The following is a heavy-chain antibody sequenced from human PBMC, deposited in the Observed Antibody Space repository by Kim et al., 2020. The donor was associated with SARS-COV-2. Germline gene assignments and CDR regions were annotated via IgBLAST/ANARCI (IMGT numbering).Heavy chain of an antibody. CDR2: IIPIFGTA. V-gene: IGHV1-69*13. J-gene: IGHJ4*02. CDR3: ARARRGDIAAAGTFGY. CDR1: GGTFSSYA. D-gene: IGHD6-13*01. Sequence: SVKVSCKASGGTFSSYAISWVRQAPGQGLEWMGGIIPIFGTANYAQKFQGRVTITADESTSTAYMELSSLRSEDTAVYYCARARRGDIAAAGTFGYWGQGTLVTVSS.